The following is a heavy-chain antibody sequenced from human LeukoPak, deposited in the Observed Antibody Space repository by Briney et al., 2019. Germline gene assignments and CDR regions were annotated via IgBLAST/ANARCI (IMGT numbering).Heavy chain of an antibody. CDR2: IRYDGSNK. Sequence: GGSLRLSCAASGFTFSKYGMHWVRQAPGKGLEWVTFIRYDGSNKHYADSVKGRFTISRDNSKNTLYLQMNSLRAEDTAVYYCARANYYDSSGYFDYWGQGTLVTVSS. CDR3: ARANYYDSSGYFDY. V-gene: IGHV3-30*02. D-gene: IGHD3-22*01. J-gene: IGHJ4*02. CDR1: GFTFSKYG.